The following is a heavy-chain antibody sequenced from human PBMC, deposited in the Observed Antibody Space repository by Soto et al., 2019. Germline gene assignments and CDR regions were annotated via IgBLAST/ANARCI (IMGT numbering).Heavy chain of an antibody. Sequence: GGSQKISYKRSGYSFTTYWIGWVRQMTGKGLEWMGVIYPGDSDTRYSPSFQGKVTISADKSSNTAYLQWSSLMASDTAMYYCARRMGHTIDHWGEGTLVTVSS. V-gene: IGHV5-51*01. CDR2: IYPGDSDT. CDR3: ARRMGHTIDH. J-gene: IGHJ4*02. D-gene: IGHD1-26*01. CDR1: GYSFTTYW.